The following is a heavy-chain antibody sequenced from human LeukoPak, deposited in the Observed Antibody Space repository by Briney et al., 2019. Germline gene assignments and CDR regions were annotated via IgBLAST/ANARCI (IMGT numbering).Heavy chain of an antibody. CDR1: GFTFRSYA. J-gene: IGHJ4*02. Sequence: GGSLRLSCAASGFTFRSYAMSWVRQAPGKRLEWVSVISGSGDITQSADSVKGRFTISRDNSKNTLYLQMNSLRAEDTAVYYCSTDFYDSSGSYTVDYWGQGTLVTVSS. CDR2: ISGSGDIT. CDR3: STDFYDSSGSYTVDY. D-gene: IGHD3-22*01. V-gene: IGHV3-23*01.